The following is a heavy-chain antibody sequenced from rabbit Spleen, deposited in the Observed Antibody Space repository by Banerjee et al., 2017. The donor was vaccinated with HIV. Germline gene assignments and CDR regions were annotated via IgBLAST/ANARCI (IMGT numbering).Heavy chain of an antibody. D-gene: IGHD1-1*01. Sequence: QSLEESGGGLVKPGASLTLTCTTSGFSFNSIFWICWVRQAPGKGLEWIACIYAGSSGGTYYASWAKGRFTISKSSSTTVTLQMTSLTVADTATYFCASDDNNYYMYFNLWGPGTLVTVS. J-gene: IGHJ4*01. V-gene: IGHV1S40*01. CDR3: ASDDNNYYMYFNL. CDR2: IYAGSSGGT. CDR1: GFSFNSIFW.